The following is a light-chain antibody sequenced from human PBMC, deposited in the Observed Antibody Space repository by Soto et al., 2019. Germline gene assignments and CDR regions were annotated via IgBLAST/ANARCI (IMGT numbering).Light chain of an antibody. Sequence: DIQMTQSPWSRVASLGDGVTINCRASQSISNYLAWYQQKPGKAPKLLIYDASDMATGVPSRFSGSGSGTGFTFTISSLQPEDFATYYCQQSESLPLTFGQGTRLEIK. CDR3: QQSESLPLT. V-gene: IGKV1-33*01. J-gene: IGKJ5*01. CDR1: QSISNY. CDR2: DAS.